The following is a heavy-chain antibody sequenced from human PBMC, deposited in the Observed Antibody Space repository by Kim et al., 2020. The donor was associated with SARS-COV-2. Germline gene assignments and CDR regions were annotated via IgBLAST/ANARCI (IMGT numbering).Heavy chain of an antibody. J-gene: IGHJ5*02. CDR3: ARADYYESWFDP. V-gene: IGHV1-18*01. Sequence: NDARKLKARVTMTTDTSTSTAYMELRSLRSDDTAVYYCARADYYESWFDPWGQGTLVTVSS. D-gene: IGHD3-22*01.